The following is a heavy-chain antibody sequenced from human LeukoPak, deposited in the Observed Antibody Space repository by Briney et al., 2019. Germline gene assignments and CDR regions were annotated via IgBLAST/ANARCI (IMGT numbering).Heavy chain of an antibody. CDR2: ISGSSGYI. D-gene: IGHD1-26*01. V-gene: IGHV3-21*03. Sequence: GGSLRLSCAASGFTFGSYSIDWVRQAPGKWLEWVSSISGSSGYIYYADSVKGRFTISRDNAKNSLFLQMNSLKTEDTAVYYCSHYSGGSYSFYWGQGTLVTVSS. CDR1: GFTFGSYS. CDR3: SHYSGGSYSFY. J-gene: IGHJ4*02.